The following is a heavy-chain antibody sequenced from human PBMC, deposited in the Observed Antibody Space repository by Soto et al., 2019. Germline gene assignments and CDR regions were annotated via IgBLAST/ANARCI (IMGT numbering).Heavy chain of an antibody. V-gene: IGHV3-30*18. CDR1: GFTFSDYY. D-gene: IGHD3-22*01. CDR2: ISYDGSNK. J-gene: IGHJ4*02. Sequence: PGVSLRLSCAASGFTFSDYYMSWIRQAPGKGLGWVAVISYDGSNKYYADSVKGRFTISRDNSKNTLYLQMNSLRAEDTAVYYCAKEEGTYYYDSSGYFDYWGQGTLVTVS. CDR3: AKEEGTYYYDSSGYFDY.